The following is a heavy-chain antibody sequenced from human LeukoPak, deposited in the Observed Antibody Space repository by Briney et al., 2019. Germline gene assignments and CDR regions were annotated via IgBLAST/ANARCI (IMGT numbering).Heavy chain of an antibody. V-gene: IGHV4-38-2*02. D-gene: IGHD6-13*01. Sequence: SETLSLTCTVSGYSLSRGYYWGWIRPPPGKGLEGIGSIYHSGSTYYNPSLKGRVTISVDTSKNQFSLKLNSVTAADTAVSYCARGGWGGSSWYRVDYYYYYMDVWGKGTTVTVSS. CDR3: ARGGWGGSSWYRVDYYYYYMDV. CDR1: GYSLSRGYY. CDR2: IYHSGST. J-gene: IGHJ6*03.